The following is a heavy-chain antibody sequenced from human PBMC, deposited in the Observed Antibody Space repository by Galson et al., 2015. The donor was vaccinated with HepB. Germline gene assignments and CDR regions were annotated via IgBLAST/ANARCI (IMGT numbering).Heavy chain of an antibody. D-gene: IGHD6-13*01. Sequence: SLRLSCAASGFTFSSYGMHWVRQAPGKGLEWVAVIWYDGSNKYYADSVKGRFTISRDNSKNTLYLQMNSLRAEDTAVYYCAREAFDEYSSSWYDLYYYYGMDVWGQGTTVTVSS. CDR3: AREAFDEYSSSWYDLYYYYGMDV. J-gene: IGHJ6*02. CDR1: GFTFSSYG. V-gene: IGHV3-33*08. CDR2: IWYDGSNK.